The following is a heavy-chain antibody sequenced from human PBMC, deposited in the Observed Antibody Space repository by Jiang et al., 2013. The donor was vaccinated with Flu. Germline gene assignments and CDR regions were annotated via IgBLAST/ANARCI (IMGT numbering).Heavy chain of an antibody. D-gene: IGHD3-16*01. J-gene: IGHJ5*02. CDR3: ARDLGPLRLGAGGWFDP. CDR1: GYTFTSYY. Sequence: SGAEVKKPGASVKVSCKASGYTFTSYYMHWVRQAPGQGLEWMGIINPSGGSTSYAQKFQGRVTMTRDTSTSTVYMELSSLRSEDTAVYYCARDLGPLRLGAGGWFDPWGQGTLVTVSS. CDR2: INPSGGST. V-gene: IGHV1-46*01.